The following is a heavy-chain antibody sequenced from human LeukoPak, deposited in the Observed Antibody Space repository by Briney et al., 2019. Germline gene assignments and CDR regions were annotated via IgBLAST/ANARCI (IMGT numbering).Heavy chain of an antibody. CDR3: ASSKLRYFDWSYFDY. J-gene: IGHJ4*02. CDR1: GGSISSSSYY. D-gene: IGHD3-9*01. Sequence: SETLSLTCTVSGGSISSSSYYWGWLRQPPGKGLEWIGSIYYSGSTYYNPSLKSRVTVSVDASKNQFSLKLISVTAADTALYYCASSKLRYFDWSYFDYWGQGTLVTVSS. V-gene: IGHV4-39*01. CDR2: IYYSGST.